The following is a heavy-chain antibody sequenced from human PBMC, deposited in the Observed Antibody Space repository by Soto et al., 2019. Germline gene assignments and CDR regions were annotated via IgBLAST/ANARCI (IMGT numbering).Heavy chain of an antibody. CDR1: GFTFTNYW. CDR2: INKDGSEK. V-gene: IGHV3-7*01. Sequence: GGSLRLSXVASGFTFTNYWMTWVRQAPGKGLEWVANINKDGSEKNYVDSVKGRFTISRDSAHNSVSLQMNSLRAEDTALYYCGRDEVRNGVGVWGQGTTVTVSS. J-gene: IGHJ6*02. CDR3: GRDEVRNGVGV.